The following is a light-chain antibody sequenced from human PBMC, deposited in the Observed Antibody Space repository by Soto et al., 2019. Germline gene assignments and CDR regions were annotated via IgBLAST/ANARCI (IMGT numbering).Light chain of an antibody. CDR1: SSDVGAYNY. V-gene: IGLV2-11*01. CDR3: CSYAGSYILV. CDR2: DVS. J-gene: IGLJ3*02. Sequence: QSALTKPRSVSGSPGQSVTISCTGTSSDVGAYNYVSWYQQHPGKVPKLMIYDVSRRPSGVPDRFSGSKSGNTASLTISGLQADDEADYYCCSYAGSYILVFGGGTKVTVL.